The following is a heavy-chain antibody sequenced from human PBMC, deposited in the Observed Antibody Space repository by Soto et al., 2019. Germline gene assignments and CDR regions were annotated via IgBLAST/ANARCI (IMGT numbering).Heavy chain of an antibody. Sequence: GGSLRLSCSASGFTFSSYAMHWVRQAPGKGLEYVSAISSNGGSTYYADSVKGRFTISRDNSKNTLYLQMSSLRAEDTAVYYCVKDLGEWELSNSPFDYWGQGTLVTVSS. J-gene: IGHJ4*02. V-gene: IGHV3-64D*08. CDR3: VKDLGEWELSNSPFDY. CDR2: ISSNGGST. D-gene: IGHD1-26*01. CDR1: GFTFSSYA.